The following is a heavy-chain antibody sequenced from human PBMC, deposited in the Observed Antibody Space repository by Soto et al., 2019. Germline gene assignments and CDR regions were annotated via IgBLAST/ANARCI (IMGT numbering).Heavy chain of an antibody. J-gene: IGHJ4*02. CDR2: VTSSSSSM. CDR1: GFTFNRYS. V-gene: IGHV3-21*01. Sequence: GGSLRLSCAASGFTFNRYSMNWVRQAPGKGLEWVSSVTSSSSSMLYADSVKGRFTISRDDAKDSLFLQVNSLRADDTAVYYCAREADFASSGYVLDYWGQGTLVTVSS. CDR3: AREADFASSGYVLDY. D-gene: IGHD3-22*01.